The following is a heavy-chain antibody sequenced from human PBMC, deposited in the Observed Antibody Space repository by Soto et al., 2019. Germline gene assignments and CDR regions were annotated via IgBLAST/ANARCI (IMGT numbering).Heavy chain of an antibody. J-gene: IGHJ4*02. Sequence: QVHLVQSGAEVKKPGDSVKVSFKGSGYGFTTYGITWVRQAPGQGLEWMAWISAHNGNTNYAQKLQGRVTVTRDTSTSTAYMELRSLRSDDTAVYYCAKGRYGDYWGQGALVTVSS. CDR2: ISAHNGNT. CDR1: GYGFTTYG. V-gene: IGHV1-18*01. D-gene: IGHD1-1*01. CDR3: AKGRYGDY.